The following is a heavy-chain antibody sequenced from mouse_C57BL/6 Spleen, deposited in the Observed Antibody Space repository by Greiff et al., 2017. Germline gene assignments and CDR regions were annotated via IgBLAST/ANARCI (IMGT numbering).Heavy chain of an antibody. D-gene: IGHD1-1*01. CDR2: INYDGSST. CDR1: GFTFSDYY. CDR3: ARANYGLDY. Sequence: EVMLVESEGGLVKPGSSMKLSCTASGFTFSDYYMAWVRQVPEKGLEWVANINYDGSSTYYLDSLKSRFIISRDKAKNMLYLQMSSLKSEDTATYYCARANYGLDYWGQGTTLTVSS. J-gene: IGHJ2*01. V-gene: IGHV5-16*01.